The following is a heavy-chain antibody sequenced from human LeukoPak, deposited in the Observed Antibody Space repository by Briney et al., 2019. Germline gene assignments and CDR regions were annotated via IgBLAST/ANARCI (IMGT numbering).Heavy chain of an antibody. V-gene: IGHV3-11*06. CDR1: GFTFSDYY. D-gene: IGHD2-2*01. Sequence: GGSLRLSCAASGFTFSDYYMSWIRQAPGKGLEWVSSISYNNVYIYYADSVKGLFTISRDNAKNSLYLQMNSLRADDTAVYYCARDLYCTTASCIDAFDIWGQGTMVTASS. CDR3: ARDLYCTTASCIDAFDI. CDR2: ISYNNVYI. J-gene: IGHJ3*02.